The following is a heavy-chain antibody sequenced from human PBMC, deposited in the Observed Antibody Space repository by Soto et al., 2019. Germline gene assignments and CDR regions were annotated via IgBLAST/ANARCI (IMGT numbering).Heavy chain of an antibody. Sequence: QFQLLQSGAEVKKPWSSVKGSCKASGYTFTSYGISWVREAPGQGLEWMGWISAYNGNTNYATKLQGRVTMTTDTPTSTAYMDLRSLRSDDTAVYYCATSHSPFDYWSQGSLISVPS. J-gene: IGHJ4*02. CDR1: GYTFTSYG. D-gene: IGHD6-13*01. V-gene: IGHV1-18*01. CDR2: ISAYNGNT. CDR3: ATSHSPFDY.